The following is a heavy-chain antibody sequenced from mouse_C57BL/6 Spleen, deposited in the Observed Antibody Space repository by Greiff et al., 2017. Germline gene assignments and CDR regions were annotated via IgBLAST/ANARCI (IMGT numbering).Heavy chain of an antibody. CDR2: IDPEDGET. CDR1: GFNIKDYY. J-gene: IGHJ1*03. V-gene: IGHV14-2*01. Sequence: EVQLQQSGAELVKPGASVKLSCTASGFNIKDYYMHWVKQRTEQGLEWIGRIDPEDGETKYAPKFQGKATIPADTSSNTAYLQLSSLTSEDTAVYYCARRYGSSYVWYFDVWGTGTTVTVSS. D-gene: IGHD1-1*01. CDR3: ARRYGSSYVWYFDV.